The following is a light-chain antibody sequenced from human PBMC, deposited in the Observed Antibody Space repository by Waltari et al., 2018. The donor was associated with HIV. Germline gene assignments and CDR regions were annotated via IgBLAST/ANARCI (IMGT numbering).Light chain of an antibody. CDR3: NSRGSSGNHVV. CDR1: SLRIYY. V-gene: IGLV3-19*01. CDR2: GKN. J-gene: IGLJ2*01. Sequence: SSELTQDPAVSVALGQTVRITCQGDSLRIYYESWYQQKPGQAPVLVIYGKNNRPSGIPDRFSDSSSGNTASLTITGAQAEDEADYYCNSRGSSGNHVVFGGGTRLTVL.